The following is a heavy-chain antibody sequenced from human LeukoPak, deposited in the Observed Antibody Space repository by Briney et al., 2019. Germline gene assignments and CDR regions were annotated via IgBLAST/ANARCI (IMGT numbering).Heavy chain of an antibody. J-gene: IGHJ4*02. Sequence: PGGSLRLSCAASGFTFSTYSMNWVRQAPGKGLEWVSYISSSSYTIYYADSVRGRFTISRDNARNSLYLQMNSLKTEDTAVYYCTTHFKYSGYDAEHWGQGTLVTVSS. CDR1: GFTFSTYS. CDR2: ISSSSYTI. D-gene: IGHD5-12*01. V-gene: IGHV3-48*04. CDR3: TTHFKYSGYDAEH.